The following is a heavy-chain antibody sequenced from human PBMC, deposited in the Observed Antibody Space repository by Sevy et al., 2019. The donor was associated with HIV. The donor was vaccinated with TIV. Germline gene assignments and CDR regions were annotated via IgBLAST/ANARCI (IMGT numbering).Heavy chain of an antibody. V-gene: IGHV3-23*01. CDR3: AKALNPALESMLEVNLRSLKGFDV. J-gene: IGHJ3*01. Sequence: GGSLRLSCAASGFTFNTHAMNWVRQAPGKGLEWVSVISGPGYGTNYADSVKGRFTISRDNSKNTLYLQMKSLRDDDTAVYYCAKALNPALESMLEVNLRSLKGFDVWGQGTMVTVSS. CDR1: GFTFNTHA. D-gene: IGHD3-22*01. CDR2: ISGPGYGT.